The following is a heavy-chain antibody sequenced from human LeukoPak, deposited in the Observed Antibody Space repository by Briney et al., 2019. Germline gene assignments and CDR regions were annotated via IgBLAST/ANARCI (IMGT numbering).Heavy chain of an antibody. Sequence: ASVKVSCKASGYTFTGYYMHWVRQAPGQGLEWMGRINPNSGGTNYAQKFQGRVTMTRDTSISTAYMELSRLRSDDTAVYYCARWEELGYCSSTSCYTSGYWGQGTLVTVSS. J-gene: IGHJ4*02. V-gene: IGHV1-2*06. D-gene: IGHD2-2*02. CDR2: INPNSGGT. CDR3: ARWEELGYCSSTSCYTSGY. CDR1: GYTFTGYY.